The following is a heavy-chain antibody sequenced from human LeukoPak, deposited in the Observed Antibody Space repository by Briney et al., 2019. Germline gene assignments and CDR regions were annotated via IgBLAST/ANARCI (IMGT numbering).Heavy chain of an antibody. J-gene: IGHJ3*02. D-gene: IGHD3-9*01. Sequence: SETVSVTCAVYGWSFSGYDWSLIRQAPGKGLEWMGEINHSGSTNYNPSIKSRVAISVDTSNKQFSLKLSSVTAADTVFFFWQKTAYEILTGYAIWGQGTMVTVSS. CDR1: GWSFSGYD. V-gene: IGHV4-34*01. CDR3: QKTAYEILTGYAI. CDR2: INHSGST.